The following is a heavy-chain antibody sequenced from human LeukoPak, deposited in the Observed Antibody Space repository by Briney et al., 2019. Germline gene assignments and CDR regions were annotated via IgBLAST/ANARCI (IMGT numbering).Heavy chain of an antibody. CDR3: PTIRLCSTVRAPEHYYTMEV. CDR2: ISGSGGSK. Sequence: TGGSLRLSCAASGFTFSSYAMSWVRQAPGKGLEWVAAISGSGGSKYYADSVKGRFTISRDNSKNTLYLQMNSLRAEGTAVYYWPTIRLCSTVRAPEHYYTMEVWGKGTTVTVSS. D-gene: IGHD2-2*01. CDR1: GFTFSSYA. V-gene: IGHV3-23*01. J-gene: IGHJ6*03.